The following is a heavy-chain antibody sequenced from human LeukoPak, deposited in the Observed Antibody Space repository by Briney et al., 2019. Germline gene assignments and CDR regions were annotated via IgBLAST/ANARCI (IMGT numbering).Heavy chain of an antibody. CDR1: GYTLTELS. D-gene: IGHD2-15*01. Sequence: ASVKVSCKVSGYTLTELSMHWVRQAPGKGLEWMGGFDPEDGETIYAQKFQGRVTMTEDTSTDTAYMELSSLRSEDTAVYYCATTRIVVVVAATHDAFDIWGQGTMVTVSS. CDR2: FDPEDGET. J-gene: IGHJ3*02. CDR3: ATTRIVVVVAATHDAFDI. V-gene: IGHV1-24*01.